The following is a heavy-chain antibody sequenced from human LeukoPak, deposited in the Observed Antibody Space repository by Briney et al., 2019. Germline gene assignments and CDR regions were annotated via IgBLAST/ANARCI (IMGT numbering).Heavy chain of an antibody. D-gene: IGHD3-22*01. CDR3: ATRSIYYYYFDY. CDR1: GITFDTYG. J-gene: IGHJ4*02. CDR2: ISYDGNNE. V-gene: IGHV3-30*03. Sequence: GRSLRLSCAASGITFDTYGMHWVRQAPGKGLEWVAVISYDGNNENYVDSVKGRFTISRDNSKNTLYLQMNSLRAEDTAVYYCATRSIYYYYFDYWGQGTLVSVSS.